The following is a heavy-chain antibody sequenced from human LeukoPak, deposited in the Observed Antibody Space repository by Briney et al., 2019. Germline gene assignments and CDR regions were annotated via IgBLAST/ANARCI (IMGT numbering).Heavy chain of an antibody. CDR2: IWYDGSNK. CDR3: ARAPGKQWLGNWFDP. J-gene: IGHJ5*02. Sequence: QAGRSLRLSCAASGFTFSSYGMHWVRRAPGKGLEWVAVIWYDGSNKYYADSVKGRFTISRDNSKNTLYLQMNSLRAEDTAVYYCARAPGKQWLGNWFDPWGQGTLVTVSS. CDR1: GFTFSSYG. V-gene: IGHV3-33*01. D-gene: IGHD6-19*01.